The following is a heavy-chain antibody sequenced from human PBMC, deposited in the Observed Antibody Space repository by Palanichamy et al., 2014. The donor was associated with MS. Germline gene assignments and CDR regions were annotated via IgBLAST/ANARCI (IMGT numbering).Heavy chain of an antibody. V-gene: IGHV3-21*02. Sequence: EVQLVESGGGLVKPGGSLRLSCAASGFIFSNYGMNWVRQAPGKGLEWVSFISSSDTPIYYADSVKGRFTISRDNTKNSLYLQMNSLRAEDTAVYYCARDRATLMIFDYWGQGALVTVSS. CDR2: ISSSDTPI. J-gene: IGHJ4*02. CDR3: ARDRATLMIFDY. D-gene: IGHD3-16*01. CDR1: GFIFSNYG.